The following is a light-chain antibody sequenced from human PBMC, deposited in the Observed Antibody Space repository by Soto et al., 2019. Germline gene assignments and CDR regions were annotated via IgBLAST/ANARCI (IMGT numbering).Light chain of an antibody. V-gene: IGLV2-8*01. J-gene: IGLJ2*01. CDR1: SSDVGGYNF. CDR3: SSYADSNNNV. CDR2: EVS. Sequence: QSVLTQPPSASGSPGQSVTISCTGTSSDVGGYNFVSWYQQHPGKAPKLMIYEVSKRPSGVPDRFSGSKSGNTASLTVSGRQAEDEADYHCSSYADSNNNVFGGGTKLTVL.